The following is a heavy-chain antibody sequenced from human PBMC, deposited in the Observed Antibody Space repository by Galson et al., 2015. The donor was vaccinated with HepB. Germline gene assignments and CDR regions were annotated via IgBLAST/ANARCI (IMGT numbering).Heavy chain of an antibody. Sequence: SLRLSCAASGFTFSSYGMHWVRQAPGKGLEWVAVISYDGSNKYYADSVKGRFTISRDNSKNTLYLQMNSLRAEDTAVYYCAKDFVVAAIGENYFDYWGQGTLVTVSS. CDR1: GFTFSSYG. J-gene: IGHJ4*02. CDR2: ISYDGSNK. V-gene: IGHV3-30*18. D-gene: IGHD2-15*01. CDR3: AKDFVVAAIGENYFDY.